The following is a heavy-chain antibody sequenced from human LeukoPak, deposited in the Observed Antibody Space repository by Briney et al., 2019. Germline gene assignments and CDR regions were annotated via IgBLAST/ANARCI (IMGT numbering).Heavy chain of an antibody. CDR2: IYTSGST. CDR3: ARDHSYYDSSGYYYVPFDY. D-gene: IGHD3-22*01. Sequence: SQTLSLTCTVSGGSISSGSYYWSWIRQPAGKGLEWIGRIYTSGSTNYNPSLKSRVTISVDTSKNQFSLKMSSVTAADTAVYYCARDHSYYDSSGYYYVPFDYWGQGTLVTVSS. CDR1: GGSISSGSYY. V-gene: IGHV4-61*02. J-gene: IGHJ4*02.